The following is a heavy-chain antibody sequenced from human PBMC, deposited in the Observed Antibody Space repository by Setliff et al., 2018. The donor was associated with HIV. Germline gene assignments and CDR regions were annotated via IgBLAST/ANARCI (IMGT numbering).Heavy chain of an antibody. J-gene: IGHJ6*02. CDR2: INPHTGVT. CDR1: GYIFIRYY. V-gene: IGHV1-2*02. D-gene: IGHD3-3*01. CDR3: ARDLRDGFEEWFSTLDDGMDV. Sequence: ASVKVSCKTSGYIFIRYYIFWVRQAPGQGLEWMGNINPHTGVTKYAEKFQGRVTMTRDTSINTIYMELSRLRSDDTAVYYCARDLRDGFEEWFSTLDDGMDVWGQGTTVIVSS.